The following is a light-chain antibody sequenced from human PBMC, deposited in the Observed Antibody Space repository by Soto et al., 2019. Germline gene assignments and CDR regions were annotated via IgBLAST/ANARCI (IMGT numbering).Light chain of an antibody. CDR3: QQSYSLTYT. CDR2: AAS. J-gene: IGKJ2*01. V-gene: IGKV1-39*01. CDR1: QSISSY. Sequence: DIQMTPSPSSLSASVGDRVTITCQASQSISSYLNWYQQKPGKAPNILIYAASSLQSGVSSRFSGSGSGTDFNLTISSLQTEDSATYECQQSYSLTYTFGQGTKLDIK.